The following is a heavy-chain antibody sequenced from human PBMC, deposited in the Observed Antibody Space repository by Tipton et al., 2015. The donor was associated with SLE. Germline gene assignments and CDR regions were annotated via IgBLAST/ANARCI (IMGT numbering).Heavy chain of an antibody. CDR2: ISWNSGSI. CDR3: AKSRADDSGSYKGHFDY. CDR1: GFTFDDYA. D-gene: IGHD1-26*01. Sequence: RSLRLSCAASGFTFDDYAMHWVRQAPGKGLEWVSGISWNSGSIGYADSVKGRFTISRDNAKNSLYLQMNSLRAEDMALYYCAKSRADDSGSYKGHFDYWGQGTLVTVSS. V-gene: IGHV3-9*03. J-gene: IGHJ4*02.